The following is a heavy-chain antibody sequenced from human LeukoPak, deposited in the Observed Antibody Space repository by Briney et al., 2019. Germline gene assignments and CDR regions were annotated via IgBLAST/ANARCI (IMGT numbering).Heavy chain of an antibody. CDR3: ARQDPLGWFDP. CDR1: GGSISSGSYY. CDR2: IYTSGST. J-gene: IGHJ5*02. Sequence: SETLSLTCTVSGGSISSGSYYWSWIRQPAGKGLEWIGHIYTSGSTNYNPSLKSRVTISVDTSKNQFSLKLSSVSAADTAVYYCARQDPLGWFDPWGQGTLVTVSS. V-gene: IGHV4-61*09. D-gene: IGHD1-26*01.